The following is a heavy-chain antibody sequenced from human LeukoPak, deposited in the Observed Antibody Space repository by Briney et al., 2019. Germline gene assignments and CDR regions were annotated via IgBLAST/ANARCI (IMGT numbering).Heavy chain of an antibody. CDR1: GFTFSSYA. Sequence: GGSLRLSCAASGFTFSSYAMHWVRQAPGKGLEWVAVISYDGSNKYYADSVKGRFSISRDTSKNTLYLQMNSLRVEDTAVYYCATRRFGELTYWGQGTLVTVSS. V-gene: IGHV3-30*14. D-gene: IGHD3-10*01. CDR3: ATRRFGELTY. J-gene: IGHJ4*02. CDR2: ISYDGSNK.